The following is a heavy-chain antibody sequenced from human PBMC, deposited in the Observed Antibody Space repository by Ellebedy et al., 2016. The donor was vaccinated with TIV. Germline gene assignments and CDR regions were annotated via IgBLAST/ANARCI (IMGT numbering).Heavy chain of an antibody. D-gene: IGHD3-3*01. CDR3: ARGRPRPRTIFGVVNRYYYYGMDV. V-gene: IGHV1-8*01. Sequence: AASVKVSCKASGYTFTSYDINWVRQATGQGLEWMGWMNPNSGNTGYAQKFQGRVTMTRNTPISKAYMELSRLRSEDPAVYYCARGRPRPRTIFGVVNRYYYYGMDVWGQGTTVTVSS. CDR1: GYTFTSYD. CDR2: MNPNSGNT. J-gene: IGHJ6*02.